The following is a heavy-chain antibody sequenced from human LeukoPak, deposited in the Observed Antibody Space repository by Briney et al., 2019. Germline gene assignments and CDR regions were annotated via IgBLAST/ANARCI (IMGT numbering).Heavy chain of an antibody. CDR3: ASRRLWFGYGD. J-gene: IGHJ4*02. V-gene: IGHV4-59*01. D-gene: IGHD3-10*01. CDR2: IYYSGST. CDR1: GGSISSYY. Sequence: LETLSLTCTASGGSISSYYWSWFRQPPGKGLEWIGYIYYSGSTNYNPSLKSRVTISVDTSKNQFSLKLSSVTAADTAVYYCASRRLWFGYGDWGQGTLVTVSS.